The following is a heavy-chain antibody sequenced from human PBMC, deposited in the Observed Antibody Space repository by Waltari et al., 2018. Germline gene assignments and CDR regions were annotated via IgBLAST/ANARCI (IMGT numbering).Heavy chain of an antibody. CDR3: ARATNHAFDN. V-gene: IGHV3-7*01. Sequence: EVQVVESGGGLVQPGGSLGLSFTPSGFAFRSSWISWLRQAPGQGLEWVANIKEDGSAQYYLDSVRGRFTISRDNTKNSLFLQMNSLRAEDTAVYFCARATNHAFDNWGQGTLVTVSS. CDR1: GFAFRSSW. J-gene: IGHJ4*02. CDR2: IKEDGSAQ.